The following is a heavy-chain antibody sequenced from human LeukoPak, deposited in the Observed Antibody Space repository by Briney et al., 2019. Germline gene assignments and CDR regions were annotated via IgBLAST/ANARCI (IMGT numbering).Heavy chain of an antibody. Sequence: KPSETLSLTCTVSGGSISSYYWSWIRQPPGKGLEWIGYIYYSGSTNYNPSLKSRVTISVDTSKNQFSLKLSSVTAADTAVYYCARGRAAAGHTFDYWGQGTLVTVSS. D-gene: IGHD6-13*01. CDR1: GGSISSYY. CDR3: ARGRAAAGHTFDY. V-gene: IGHV4-59*01. J-gene: IGHJ4*02. CDR2: IYYSGST.